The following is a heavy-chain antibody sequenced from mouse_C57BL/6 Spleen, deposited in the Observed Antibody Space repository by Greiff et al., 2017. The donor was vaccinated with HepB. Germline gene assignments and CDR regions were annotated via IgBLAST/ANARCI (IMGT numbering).Heavy chain of an antibody. V-gene: IGHV1-15*01. CDR2: IDPETGGT. J-gene: IGHJ1*03. CDR1: GYTFTDYE. Sequence: QVQLKQSGAELVRPGASVTLSCKASGYTFTDYEMHWVKQTPVHGLEWIGAIDPETGGTAYNQKFKGKAILTADKSSSTAYMELRSLTSEDSAVYYCTRDGIYYGNYEGYFDVWGTGTTVTVSS. D-gene: IGHD2-1*01. CDR3: TRDGIYYGNYEGYFDV.